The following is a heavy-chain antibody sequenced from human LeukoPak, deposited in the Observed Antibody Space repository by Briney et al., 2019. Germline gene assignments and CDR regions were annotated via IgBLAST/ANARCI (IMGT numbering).Heavy chain of an antibody. J-gene: IGHJ4*02. CDR1: GGTFSSYA. V-gene: IGHV1-69*05. CDR3: ARGGSARFLEWQQFDY. Sequence: GASVKVSCKASGGTFSSYAISWVRQAPGQGLEWMGGIIPIFGTANYAQKFQGRVTITTDESTSTAYMELSSLRSEDTAVYYCARGGSARFLEWQQFDYWGQGTRVTVSS. CDR2: IIPIFGTA. D-gene: IGHD3-3*01.